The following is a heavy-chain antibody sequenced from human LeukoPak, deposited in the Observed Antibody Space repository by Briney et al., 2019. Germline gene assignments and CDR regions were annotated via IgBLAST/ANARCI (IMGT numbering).Heavy chain of an antibody. CDR1: GFTFSSYS. CDR3: AKVDYYYYGMDV. CDR2: ISSSSSYI. V-gene: IGHV3-21*04. J-gene: IGHJ6*02. Sequence: GGSLRLSCAASGFTFSSYSMNWVRQAPGKGLEWVSSISSSSSYIYYADSVKGRFTISRDNAKNSLYLQMNSLRAEDTALYYCAKVDYYYYGMDVWGQGTTVTVSS.